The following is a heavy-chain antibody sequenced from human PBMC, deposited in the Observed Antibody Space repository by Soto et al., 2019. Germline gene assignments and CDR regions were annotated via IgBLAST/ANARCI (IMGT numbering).Heavy chain of an antibody. CDR3: ARVDSSSWYGNPYYFDY. J-gene: IGHJ4*02. CDR2: IYYSGST. CDR1: GGSISSYY. D-gene: IGHD6-13*01. Sequence: SETLSLTCTVSGGSISSYYWSWIRQPPGKGLEWIGYIYYSGSTNYNPSLKSRVTISVDTSKNQFSLKLSSVTAADTAVYYCARVDSSSWYGNPYYFDYWGQGTLVTVSS. V-gene: IGHV4-59*01.